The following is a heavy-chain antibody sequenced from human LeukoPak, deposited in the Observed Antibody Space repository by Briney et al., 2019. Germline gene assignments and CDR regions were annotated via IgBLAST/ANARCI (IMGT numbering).Heavy chain of an antibody. CDR3: ARQRYSGSYYGNNWFDP. CDR2: IYYSGST. J-gene: IGHJ5*02. D-gene: IGHD1-26*01. Sequence: PSQTLSLTCTVSGGSISSGGYYWSWIRQHPGKGLEWIGYIYYSGSTYYNPSLKSRVTISVDTSKNQFSLKQSSVTAADTAVYYCARQRYSGSYYGNNWFDPWGQGTLVTVSS. CDR1: GGSISSGGYY. V-gene: IGHV4-31*03.